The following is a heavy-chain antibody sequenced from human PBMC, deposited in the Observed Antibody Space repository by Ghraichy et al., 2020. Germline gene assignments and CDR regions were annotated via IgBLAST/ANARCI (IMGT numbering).Heavy chain of an antibody. Sequence: GGSLRLSCAASGFGFSSYTMKWVRQAPGKGLEWVSSISDSSRDIYYADSVKGRFAISRDNAKNSLYLHMNSLRVEDTAVYYCARDRSSIPYGMDAWGQGTTVTVSS. J-gene: IGHJ6*02. V-gene: IGHV3-21*01. CDR2: ISDSSRDI. CDR3: ARDRSSIPYGMDA. D-gene: IGHD2-2*01. CDR1: GFGFSSYT.